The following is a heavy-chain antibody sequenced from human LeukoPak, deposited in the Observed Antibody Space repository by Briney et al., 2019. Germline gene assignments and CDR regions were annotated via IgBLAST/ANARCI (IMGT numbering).Heavy chain of an antibody. J-gene: IGHJ4*02. CDR2: IKSKTDGGTT. Sequence: PGGSLRLSCAASGFTFSNAWMSWVRQAPGKGLEWVGRIKSKTDGGTTDYAAPVKGRFTISRDDSKNTLYLQMNSLKAEDTAVYYCTTDLWFGELLPDYWGQGTLVTVPS. CDR1: GFTFSNAW. CDR3: TTDLWFGELLPDY. V-gene: IGHV3-15*01. D-gene: IGHD3-10*01.